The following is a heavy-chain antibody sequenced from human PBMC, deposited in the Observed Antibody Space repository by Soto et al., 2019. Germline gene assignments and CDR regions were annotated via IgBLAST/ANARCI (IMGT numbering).Heavy chain of an antibody. V-gene: IGHV4-59*01. Sequence: SETLSLTCTVSGDSFSSYYWTWIRQPPGKRLEWVAYIFHTGNTNYNPSLKSRVTVSVDTSKNQFSLKLRSVTPADTAVYYCAALDGALDYWGPGTLVTVSS. CDR3: AALDGALDY. J-gene: IGHJ4*02. D-gene: IGHD3-10*01. CDR2: IFHTGNT. CDR1: GDSFSSYY.